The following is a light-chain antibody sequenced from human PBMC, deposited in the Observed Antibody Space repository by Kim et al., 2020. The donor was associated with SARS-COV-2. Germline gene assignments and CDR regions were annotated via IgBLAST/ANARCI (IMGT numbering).Light chain of an antibody. V-gene: IGLV1-40*01. CDR1: SSNIGAGYN. J-gene: IGLJ1*01. CDR3: QSYDTSLRGYV. Sequence: QSVLTQPPSVSGAPGQRVTISCTGSSSNIGAGYNVHWYQERPGAAPKILIYDSNKRPSGVPDRFSGSKSGTSASLASTGLQAEDEADYSSQSYDTSLRGYVFGTGTKVTVL. CDR2: DSN.